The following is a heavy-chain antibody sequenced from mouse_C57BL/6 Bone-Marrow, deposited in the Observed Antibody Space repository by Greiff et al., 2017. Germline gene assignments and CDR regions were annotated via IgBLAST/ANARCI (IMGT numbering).Heavy chain of an antibody. CDR3: TNYGNYPWFAY. V-gene: IGHV14-4*01. D-gene: IGHD2-1*01. CDR2: IDPENGDT. Sequence: EVQLVESGAELVRPGASVKLSCTASGFNIKDDYMHWVKQRPEQGLEWIGWIDPENGDTEYASKFQGKATITADTSSNTAYLQLSSLTSEDTAVYYCTNYGNYPWFAYWGQGTLVTVSA. J-gene: IGHJ3*01. CDR1: GFNIKDDY.